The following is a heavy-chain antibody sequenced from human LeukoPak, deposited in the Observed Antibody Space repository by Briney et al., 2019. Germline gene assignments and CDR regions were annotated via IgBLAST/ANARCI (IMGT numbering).Heavy chain of an antibody. Sequence: GGSLRLSCAASGFLFNTFGMHWVRQAPGKGLEWVSSISSSSSYKFYADSLKGRFTISRDNARNLLYLQIYSLRDEDTAVYYCARGDDFNDINQYYFDYWGQGTLVTVSS. V-gene: IGHV3-21*01. CDR3: ARGDDFNDINQYYFDY. CDR2: ISSSSSYK. D-gene: IGHD3-3*01. CDR1: GFLFNTFG. J-gene: IGHJ4*02.